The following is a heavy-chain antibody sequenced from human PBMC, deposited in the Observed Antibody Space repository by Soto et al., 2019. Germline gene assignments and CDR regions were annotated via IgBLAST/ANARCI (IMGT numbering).Heavy chain of an antibody. CDR3: ARSAYYDILTGYYNVMGY. V-gene: IGHV1-18*01. CDR1: GYTFTSYA. J-gene: IGHJ4*02. Sequence: ASVKVSCKASGYTFTSYAMHWVRQAPGQRLEWMGWTSAYNGNTNYAQKLQGRVTMTTDTSTSTAYMELRSLRSDDTAVYYCARSAYYDILTGYYNVMGYWGQGTLVTVSS. D-gene: IGHD3-9*01. CDR2: TSAYNGNT.